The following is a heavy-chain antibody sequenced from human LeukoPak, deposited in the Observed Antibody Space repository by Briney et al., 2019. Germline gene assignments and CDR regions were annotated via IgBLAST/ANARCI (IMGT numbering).Heavy chain of an antibody. CDR1: GFTFSSYG. Sequence: GRSLRLSCAASGFTFSSYGMHLVRQAPGKGLEWVAVIWYDGSNKYYADSVKGRFTVSRDNSKNTLYLQMNSLRAEDTAVYYCAKEAYYDSSGSTFDYWGQGTLVTVSS. V-gene: IGHV3-33*06. D-gene: IGHD3-22*01. J-gene: IGHJ4*02. CDR3: AKEAYYDSSGSTFDY. CDR2: IWYDGSNK.